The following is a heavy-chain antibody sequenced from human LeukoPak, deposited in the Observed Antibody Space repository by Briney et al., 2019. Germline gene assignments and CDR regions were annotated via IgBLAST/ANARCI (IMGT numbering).Heavy chain of an antibody. D-gene: IGHD1-1*01. CDR3: ARDSDDVSF. CDR2: IYHSGST. Sequence: SETLSLTCTVSGYSISSGYYWGWIRQPPGKGLEWIGSIYHSGSTYYNPSLKSRVTISVDTSKNQFSLKLSSVTAADTAVYCCARDSDDVSFWGQGTLVTVSS. V-gene: IGHV4-38-2*02. CDR1: GYSISSGYY. J-gene: IGHJ4*02.